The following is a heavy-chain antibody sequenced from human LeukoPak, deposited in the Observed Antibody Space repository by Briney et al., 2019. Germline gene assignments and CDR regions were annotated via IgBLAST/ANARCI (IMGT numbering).Heavy chain of an antibody. J-gene: IGHJ4*02. CDR1: DYTFTSYG. CDR2: ITTYNGDT. V-gene: IGHV1-18*01. CDR3: ARVTLKSTTTRFALAGDYFDY. D-gene: IGHD1-26*01. Sequence: ASVKVSCKASDYTFTSYGITWVRQAPGQGLEWMGWITTYNGDTNYAQNLQGRVTMTTDTSTSTAYMDLRSLRSDDTAVYYCARVTLKSTTTRFALAGDYFDYWGQGTLVTVSS.